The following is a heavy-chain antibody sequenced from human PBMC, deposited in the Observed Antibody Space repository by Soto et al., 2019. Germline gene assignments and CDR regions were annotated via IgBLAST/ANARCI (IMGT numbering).Heavy chain of an antibody. CDR1: GFTFTSAV. CDR3: AKTRESGIYFYFDS. J-gene: IGHJ4*02. CDR2: LSGSGATT. Sequence: GSLRLSCAASGFTFTSAVVSWLRQAPGKGLEWVSTLSGSGATTYYADSVKGRFTTSRDNSKNTLYLQMNSLRAEDTALYYCAKTRESGIYFYFDSWGQGALVTVSS. V-gene: IGHV3-23*01. D-gene: IGHD1-26*01.